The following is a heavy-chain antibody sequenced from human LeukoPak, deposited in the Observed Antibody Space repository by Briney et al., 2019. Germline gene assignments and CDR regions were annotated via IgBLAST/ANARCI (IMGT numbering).Heavy chain of an antibody. CDR1: GFTFSNYW. D-gene: IGHD4-17*01. V-gene: IGHV3-30*02. CDR2: IRYDGSNK. Sequence: GGSLRLSCAASGFTFSNYWMHWVRQAPGKGLEWVAFIRYDGSNKYYADSVKGRFTISRDNSKNTLYLQMNSLRAEDTAVYYCAKRSPYGDYAGGHFDYWGQGTLVTVSS. J-gene: IGHJ4*02. CDR3: AKRSPYGDYAGGHFDY.